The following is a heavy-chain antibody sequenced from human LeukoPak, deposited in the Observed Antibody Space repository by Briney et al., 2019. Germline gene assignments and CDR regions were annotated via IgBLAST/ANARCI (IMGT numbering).Heavy chain of an antibody. CDR3: ARSPGGWVGSGSYYYYYMDV. CDR2: INPSGGST. J-gene: IGHJ6*03. V-gene: IGHV1-46*01. D-gene: IGHD3-10*01. Sequence: GASVKVSCKASGYTFTSYYMHWVRQAPGQGLEWMGIINPSGGSTSYAQKFQGRVTITADESTSTAYMELSSLRSEDTAVYYCARSPGGWVGSGSYYYYYMDVWGKGTTVTISS. CDR1: GYTFTSYY.